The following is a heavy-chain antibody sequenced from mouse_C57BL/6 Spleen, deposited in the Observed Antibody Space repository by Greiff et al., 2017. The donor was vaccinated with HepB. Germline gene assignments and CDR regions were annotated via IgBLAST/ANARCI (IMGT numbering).Heavy chain of an antibody. V-gene: IGHV1-26*01. Sequence: VQLKQSGPELVKPGASVKISCKASGYTFTDYYMNWVKQSHGKSLEWIGDINPNNGGTSYNQKFKGKATLTVDKSSSTAYMELRSLTSEDSAVYYCARSGYDYVLDVWGTGTTVTVSS. J-gene: IGHJ1*03. CDR3: ARSGYDYVLDV. CDR2: INPNNGGT. D-gene: IGHD2-4*01. CDR1: GYTFTDYY.